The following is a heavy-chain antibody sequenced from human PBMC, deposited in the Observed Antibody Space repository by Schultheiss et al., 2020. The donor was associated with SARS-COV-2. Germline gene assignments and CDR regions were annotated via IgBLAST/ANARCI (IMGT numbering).Heavy chain of an antibody. CDR3: ARWRHYDILTGYYEYFQH. V-gene: IGHV1-18*01. D-gene: IGHD3-9*01. CDR1: GYTFTSYG. Sequence: ASVKVSCKASGYTFTSYGISWVRQAPGQGLEWMGWISAYNGNTNYAQKLQGRVTMTTDTSTSTAYMELRSLRSDDTAVYYCARWRHYDILTGYYEYFQHWGQGTLVTVSS. J-gene: IGHJ1*01. CDR2: ISAYNGNT.